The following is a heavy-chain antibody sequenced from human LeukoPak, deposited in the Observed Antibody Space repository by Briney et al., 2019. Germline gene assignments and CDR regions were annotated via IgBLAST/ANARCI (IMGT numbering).Heavy chain of an antibody. J-gene: IGHJ3*02. Sequence: GGSLRLSCAASGFTFSSYAMHWVRQAPGKGLEWVTFIRYDVSKTYYADSVKGRFTISRDNAKNSLYLQMNSLRAEDTAVYYCASHPYYYDSSGYSTGAFDIWGQGTMVTVSS. CDR2: IRYDVSKT. CDR1: GFTFSSYA. D-gene: IGHD3-22*01. CDR3: ASHPYYYDSSGYSTGAFDI. V-gene: IGHV3-30-3*01.